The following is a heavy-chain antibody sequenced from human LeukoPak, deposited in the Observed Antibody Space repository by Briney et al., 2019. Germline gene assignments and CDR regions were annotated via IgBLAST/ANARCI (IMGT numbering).Heavy chain of an antibody. CDR1: GGSISSYY. Sequence: SEALSLTCTVSGGSISSYYWSWIRQPPGKGLEWIGYIYYSGSTNYNPSLKSRVTISVDTSKNQFSLKLSSVTAADTAVYYCARFLDRGDYMDVWGKGTTVTVSS. J-gene: IGHJ6*03. D-gene: IGHD3-22*01. V-gene: IGHV4-59*01. CDR2: IYYSGST. CDR3: ARFLDRGDYMDV.